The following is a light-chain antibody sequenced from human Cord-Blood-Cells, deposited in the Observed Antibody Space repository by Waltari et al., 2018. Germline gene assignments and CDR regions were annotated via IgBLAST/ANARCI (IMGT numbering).Light chain of an antibody. CDR2: AAS. Sequence: DIKTTQSPSSLSASVGDRVTITCRASQSISSYLNWYQQKPGKAPKLLIYAASSLQSGVPSRFSGSGSGTDFTLTISSLQPEDFATYYCQQSYSTPHSFGQGTKLEIK. CDR3: QQSYSTPHS. V-gene: IGKV1-39*01. J-gene: IGKJ2*03. CDR1: QSISSY.